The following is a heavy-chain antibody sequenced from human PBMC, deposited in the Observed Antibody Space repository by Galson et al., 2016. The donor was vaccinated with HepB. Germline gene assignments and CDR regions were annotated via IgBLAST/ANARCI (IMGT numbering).Heavy chain of an antibody. Sequence: SLRLSCAASGFTFKNYGMHWVRQAPQRGLEWVSFLGFGDGRIYYANSVRGRFTISRDNSKNTLYLQMNNLRVEDSAIYYRARPPRDKDDQFFDRWGPGTLVTVSS. V-gene: IGHV3-23*01. CDR3: ARPPRDKDDQFFDR. CDR2: LGFGDGRI. J-gene: IGHJ4*02. CDR1: GFTFKNYG. D-gene: IGHD3-9*01.